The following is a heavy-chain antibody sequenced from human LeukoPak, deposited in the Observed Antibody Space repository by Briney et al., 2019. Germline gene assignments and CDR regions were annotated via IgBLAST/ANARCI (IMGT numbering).Heavy chain of an antibody. CDR2: IKQDGSEK. J-gene: IGHJ4*02. Sequence: PGGSLRLSCAASGFTFSSYAMSWVRQAPGKGLEWVANIKQDGSEKNYVDSVKGRFTISRDNAKNTLYLQMNSLRAEDTAVYFCAKRGVVIRVILVGFHKQAYYFDSWGQGALVTVSS. D-gene: IGHD3-10*01. V-gene: IGHV3-7*03. CDR1: GFTFSSYA. CDR3: AKRGVVIRVILVGFHKQAYYFDS.